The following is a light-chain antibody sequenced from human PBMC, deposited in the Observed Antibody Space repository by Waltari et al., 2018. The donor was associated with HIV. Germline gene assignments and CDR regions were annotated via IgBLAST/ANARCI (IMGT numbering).Light chain of an antibody. J-gene: IGKJ3*01. V-gene: IGKV4-1*01. Sequence: DIVMTQSPESLGMSLGERATINCRASQSVLYTSNNKNYLAWYQQKPGQPPKVILYWASTRKSGVPDRVSGSGSGTNFTLTINSLQADDGADYFCQQYYSTPFTFGPGTKVDI. CDR1: QSVLYTSNNKNY. CDR2: WAS. CDR3: QQYYSTPFT.